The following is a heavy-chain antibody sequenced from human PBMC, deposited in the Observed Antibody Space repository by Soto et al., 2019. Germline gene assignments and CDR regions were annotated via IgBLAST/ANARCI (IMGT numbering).Heavy chain of an antibody. Sequence: QITLKATAPPLMQPTKHLTLTYTFSGFLFYMNKARVAWVRQPPRKPREWLALIYWDGAEHYRPSLKNRLSITNMISSNQAVLTLTDMATAETATYYCFTRTLGSDGHFYFEDSGQRKLGTVSS. CDR3: FTRTLGSDGHFYFED. CDR1: GFLFYMNKAR. D-gene: IGHD2-15*01. J-gene: IGHJ4*02. CDR2: IYWDGAE. V-gene: IGHV2-5*02.